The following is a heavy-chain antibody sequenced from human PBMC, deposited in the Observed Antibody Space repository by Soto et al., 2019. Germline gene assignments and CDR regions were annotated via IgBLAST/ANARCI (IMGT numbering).Heavy chain of an antibody. Sequence: QVQLVQSGAEVKKPGSSVKVSCKASGGTFSSYTISWVRQAPGQGLEWMGRIIPILGIANYAQKFQGRVTITSDKSTRSAYIELSSLRSEDTAVYYCSSLRDSSCYYYALYARFDSWGQGTLVTVSS. D-gene: IGHD3-22*01. CDR2: IIPILGIA. CDR1: GGTFSSYT. J-gene: IGHJ4*02. V-gene: IGHV1-69*02. CDR3: SSLRDSSCYYYALYARFDS.